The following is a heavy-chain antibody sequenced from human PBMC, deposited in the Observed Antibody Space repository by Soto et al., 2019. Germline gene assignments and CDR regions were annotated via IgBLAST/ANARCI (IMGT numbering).Heavy chain of an antibody. CDR1: GGSISSYY. CDR3: ARAYGSGSYYNVPYYFDY. J-gene: IGHJ4*02. D-gene: IGHD3-10*01. Sequence: KASETLSLTCTVSGGSISSYYWSWTRQPPGKGLEWIGYIYYSGSTNYNPSLKSRVTISVDTSKNQFSLKLSSVTAADTAVYYCARAYGSGSYYNVPYYFDYWGQGTLVTVSS. V-gene: IGHV4-59*01. CDR2: IYYSGST.